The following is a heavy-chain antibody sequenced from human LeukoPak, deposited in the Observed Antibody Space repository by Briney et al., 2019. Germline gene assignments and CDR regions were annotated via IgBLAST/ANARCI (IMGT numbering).Heavy chain of an antibody. Sequence: PGGSLRLSCAASGFTFSSYGMHWVRQAPGKGLEWVAFIRYDGSNKYYADSVKGRFTISRDNSKNTLYLQMNSLRAEETAVYYCAKGGDSSGYEADYWGQGTLVTVSS. CDR2: IRYDGSNK. CDR3: AKGGDSSGYEADY. D-gene: IGHD3-22*01. CDR1: GFTFSSYG. J-gene: IGHJ4*02. V-gene: IGHV3-30*02.